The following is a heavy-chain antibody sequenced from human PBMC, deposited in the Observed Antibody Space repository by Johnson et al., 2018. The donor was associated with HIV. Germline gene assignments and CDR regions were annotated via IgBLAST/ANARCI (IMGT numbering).Heavy chain of an antibody. CDR3: ASGGPLSGSDGCCFDV. CDR2: IKSKTDDGTT. CDR1: GFTLSNAW. V-gene: IGHV3-15*01. J-gene: IGHJ3*01. D-gene: IGHD1-26*01. Sequence: VQLVESGGGLVKPGGSLRLSCAASGFTLSNAWMSWVRQAPGKGLEWVGRIKSKTDDGTTDYAAPVKGRFTISRDNAKNSLYLQMNSLRAEDTAVYSCASGGPLSGSDGCCFDVWGQGTMVTVSS.